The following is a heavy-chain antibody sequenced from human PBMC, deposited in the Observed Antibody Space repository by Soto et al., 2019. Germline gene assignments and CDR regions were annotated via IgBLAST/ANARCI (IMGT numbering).Heavy chain of an antibody. J-gene: IGHJ6*02. D-gene: IGHD3-3*01. CDR2: INPSGGST. Sequence: ASVKVSCKASGYTFTSYYMHWVRQAPGQGLEWMGIINPSGGSTSYAQKFQGRVTMTRDTSTSTVYMELSSLRSEDTAVYYCARPYETFDIWSSYYKYYGMDVWGQGTTVTVSS. CDR1: GYTFTSYY. CDR3: ARPYETFDIWSSYYKYYGMDV. V-gene: IGHV1-46*01.